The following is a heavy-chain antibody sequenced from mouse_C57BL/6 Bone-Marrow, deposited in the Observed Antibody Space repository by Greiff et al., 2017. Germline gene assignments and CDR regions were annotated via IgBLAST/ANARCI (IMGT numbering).Heavy chain of an antibody. D-gene: IGHD1-1*01. J-gene: IGHJ4*01. CDR3: ARWYYYPYAMDY. V-gene: IGHV1-64*01. CDR2: IHPNSGST. Sequence: QVQLQQPGAELVKPGASVKLSCTASGYTFTSYWMHWVKQRPGQGLEWIGMIHPNSGSTNYNEKFKSKATLTVDKSSSTAYMQLSSLTSEDSAVDYCARWYYYPYAMDYWGQGTSVTVSS. CDR1: GYTFTSYW.